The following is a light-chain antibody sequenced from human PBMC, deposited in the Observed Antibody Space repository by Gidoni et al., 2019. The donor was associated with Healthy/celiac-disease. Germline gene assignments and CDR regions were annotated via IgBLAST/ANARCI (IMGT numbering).Light chain of an antibody. Sequence: IQLTQSPSSLSASVGDRVTITCRASQSISSYLNWYQQKPGKAPKLLIYAASSLQSGVPSRFSGSGSGTDCTLTISSLQPEEFATYYCQQSYSTPFTFGPGTKVDIK. CDR1: QSISSY. V-gene: IGKV1-39*01. CDR2: AAS. CDR3: QQSYSTPFT. J-gene: IGKJ3*01.